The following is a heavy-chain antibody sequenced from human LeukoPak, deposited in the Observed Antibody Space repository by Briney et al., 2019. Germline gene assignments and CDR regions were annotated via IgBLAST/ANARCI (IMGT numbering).Heavy chain of an antibody. D-gene: IGHD3-10*01. CDR3: ANALAEYYGSGTYFDY. V-gene: IGHV3-23*01. J-gene: IGHJ4*02. CDR1: GFSITDHH. CDR2: ISGSGGST. Sequence: GGSLRLSCAGAGFSITDHHMDWVRQAPGKGLEWVSAISGSGGSTYYADSVKGRFTISRDNSKNTLYLQMNSLRAEDTAVYYCANALAEYYGSGTYFDYWGQGTLVTVSS.